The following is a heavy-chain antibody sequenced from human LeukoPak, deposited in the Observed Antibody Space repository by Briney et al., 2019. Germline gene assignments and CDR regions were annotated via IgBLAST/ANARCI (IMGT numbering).Heavy chain of an antibody. J-gene: IGHJ4*02. CDR1: GFTFSNAW. D-gene: IGHD1-7*01. V-gene: IGHV3-15*07. Sequence: PGGSLRLSCAASGFTFSNAWMNWVRQAPGKGLEWVGRIKSKTDGGTTDYAAPVKGRFTISRDDSKNTLYLQMNSLKTEDTAVYYCTTEYRYNWNYDFLINWGVSDYFDYWGQGTLVTVSS. CDR2: IKSKTDGGTT. CDR3: TTEYRYNWNYDFLINWGVSDYFDY.